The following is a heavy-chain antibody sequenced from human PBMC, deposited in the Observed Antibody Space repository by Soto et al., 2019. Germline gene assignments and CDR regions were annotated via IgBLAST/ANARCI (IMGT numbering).Heavy chain of an antibody. V-gene: IGHV4-34*01. Sequence: SETLSLTCAVYGGSFSDTYWNWFRQPPGKGLEWIGEINHNTNTIYNPSLTSRVTISVDTSKNHFSLKLTSVTAADTAVYYWARGVRRFRGGFGRRGQVPLVT. J-gene: IGHJ5*02. CDR2: INHNTNT. D-gene: IGHD3-10*01. CDR3: ARGVRRFRGGFGR. CDR1: GGSFSDTY.